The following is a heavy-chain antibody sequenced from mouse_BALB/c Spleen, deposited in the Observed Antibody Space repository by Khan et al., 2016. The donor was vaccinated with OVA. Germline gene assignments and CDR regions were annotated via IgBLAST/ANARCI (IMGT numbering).Heavy chain of an antibody. D-gene: IGHD1-1*01. Sequence: EVQLQESGAELAKPGASVKLSCTASGFNINDTCLHWVKQRPEQGLEWIGRIDPANGDTKYDPKFQAKAPITADTPSNIAYLQLSSLTSEDTAVYYCARSNSLWPMDYWGQGTSVTVSS. CDR2: IDPANGDT. CDR1: GFNINDTC. J-gene: IGHJ4*01. V-gene: IGHV14-3*02. CDR3: ARSNSLWPMDY.